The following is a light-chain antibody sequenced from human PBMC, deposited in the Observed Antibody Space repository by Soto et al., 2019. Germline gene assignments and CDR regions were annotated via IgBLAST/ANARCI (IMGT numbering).Light chain of an antibody. CDR2: DNN. CDR3: GTWDSSLSAVV. CDR1: SSNIGNNF. J-gene: IGLJ2*01. Sequence: QSVLTQPPSVSAAPGQKVTISCSGSSSNIGNNFVSWYQHLPGTAPKLIIYDNNKEPSGIPDRFSGSKSGTSATLGITGLQTGDEADYYCGTWDSSLSAVVFGGGTKLTVL. V-gene: IGLV1-51*01.